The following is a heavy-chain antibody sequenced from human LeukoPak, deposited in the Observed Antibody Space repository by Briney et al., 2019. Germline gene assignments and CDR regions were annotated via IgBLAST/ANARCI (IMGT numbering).Heavy chain of an antibody. Sequence: SETLSLTCTVSGGSISSYYWSWIRQPAGKGLEWIGRIYTSGSTNYNPSLKSRVTMSVDTSKNQFSLKLSSVTAADTAVYYCAREKFAHFDWLLFLHSHIYYYYGMDVWGQGTTVTVSS. CDR2: IYTSGST. D-gene: IGHD3-9*01. V-gene: IGHV4-4*07. CDR3: AREKFAHFDWLLFLHSHIYYYYGMDV. J-gene: IGHJ6*02. CDR1: GGSISSYY.